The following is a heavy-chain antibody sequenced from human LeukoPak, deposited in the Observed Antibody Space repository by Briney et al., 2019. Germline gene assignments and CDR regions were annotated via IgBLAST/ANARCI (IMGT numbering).Heavy chain of an antibody. CDR1: GGSISSYY. CDR2: IYTSGST. CDR3: ARGSQSGSYYYFNY. V-gene: IGHV4-4*09. J-gene: IGHJ4*02. D-gene: IGHD1-26*01. Sequence: PSETLSLTCTVSGGSISSYYWSWIRQPPGKGLEWIGYIYTSGSTNYNPSLKSRVSISVDTSKNQFSLKLSSVTAADTAVYYCARGSQSGSYYYFNYWGQGTLVTVSS.